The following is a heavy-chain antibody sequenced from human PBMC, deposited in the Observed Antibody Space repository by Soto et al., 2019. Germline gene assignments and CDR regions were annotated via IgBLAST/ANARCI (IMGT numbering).Heavy chain of an antibody. V-gene: IGHV4-59*01. CDR3: ARAGGSSLEFDY. D-gene: IGHD6-6*01. J-gene: IGHJ4*02. CDR1: GGSISSYY. Sequence: PSETLSLTCTVSGGSISSYYWSWIRQPPGKGLEWIGYIYYSGSTNYNPSLKSRVTISVDTSKNQFSPKLSSVTAADTAVYYCARAGGSSLEFDYWGQGTLVTVSS. CDR2: IYYSGST.